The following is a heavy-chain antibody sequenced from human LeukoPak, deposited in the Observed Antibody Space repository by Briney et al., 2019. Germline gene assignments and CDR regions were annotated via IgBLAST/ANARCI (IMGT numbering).Heavy chain of an antibody. D-gene: IGHD5-18*01. CDR2: ISNDGSKK. CDR1: GFTFSSYS. J-gene: IGHJ4*02. Sequence: GGSLRLSCAASGFTFSSYSMNWVRQAPGKGLDWVAVISNDGSKKYYADSVKGRFTISRDNSKNTLSLQVSSLRTEDTAVYYCAKDRYSYAFEYSDSWGQGTLVTVSS. CDR3: AKDRYSYAFEYSDS. V-gene: IGHV3-30*18.